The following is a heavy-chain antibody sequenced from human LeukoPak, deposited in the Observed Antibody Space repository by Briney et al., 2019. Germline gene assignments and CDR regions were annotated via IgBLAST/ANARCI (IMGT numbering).Heavy chain of an antibody. CDR1: GFSFSNYW. CDR3: GAGAGLSIDY. V-gene: IGHV3-7*01. Sequence: GGSLRLSCAASGFSFSNYWMNWVRQAPGKGLEWVAILKQDGSERLYVDSVKGRFTISRDNAKNSLFLQMHSLRAEGSAVYYCGAGAGLSIDYWGQGTLVTVSS. J-gene: IGHJ4*02. D-gene: IGHD3-10*01. CDR2: LKQDGSER.